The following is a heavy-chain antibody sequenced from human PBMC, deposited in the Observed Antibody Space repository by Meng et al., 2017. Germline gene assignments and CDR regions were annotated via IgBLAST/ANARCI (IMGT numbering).Heavy chain of an antibody. CDR3: AKGGNVYSNYQHYFDY. D-gene: IGHD4-11*01. CDR2: ISSSGGST. V-gene: IGHV3-23*01. Sequence: GGSLRLSCAASGFSFSTYVMGWVRPAPGKGLEWVSGISSSGGSTYYADSVKGRFTISRDNSTNSLSLQMNSLRAGDTAVYYCAKGGNVYSNYQHYFDYWGQGTLVTVSS. J-gene: IGHJ4*02. CDR1: GFSFSTYV.